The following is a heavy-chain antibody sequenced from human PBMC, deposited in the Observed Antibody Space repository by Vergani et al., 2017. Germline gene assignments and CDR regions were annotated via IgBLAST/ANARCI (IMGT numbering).Heavy chain of an antibody. V-gene: IGHV5-51*01. D-gene: IGHD3-10*01. CDR2: IYPGDSDT. J-gene: IGHJ4*02. Sequence: EVQLVQSGAEVKKPGESLKISCKGSGYSFTSDWIGWVRQMPGKGLEWMGIIYPGDSDTRYSPSCQGQVTISADKSISTAYLQWSSLKASDTAMYYCARQPGELLWFGEVAFDYWGQGTLVTVSS. CDR1: GYSFTSDW. CDR3: ARQPGELLWFGEVAFDY.